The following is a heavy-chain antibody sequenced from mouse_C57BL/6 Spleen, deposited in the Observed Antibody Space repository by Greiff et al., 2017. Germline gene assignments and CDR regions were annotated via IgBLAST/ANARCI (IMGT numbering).Heavy chain of an antibody. CDR2: IWTGGGT. V-gene: IGHV2-9-1*01. J-gene: IGHJ4*01. CDR1: GFSFTSYS. D-gene: IGHD2-1*01. Sequence: QVQLKQSGPGLVAPSQSLSITCTVSGFSFTSYSISWVRQPPGKGLEWLGVIWTGGGTNYNPALKSRLSISKDNTKSQVFLNMNSLPTDDTATDYCARNYYGNSLPMDYWGQGTSVTVAS. CDR3: ARNYYGNSLPMDY.